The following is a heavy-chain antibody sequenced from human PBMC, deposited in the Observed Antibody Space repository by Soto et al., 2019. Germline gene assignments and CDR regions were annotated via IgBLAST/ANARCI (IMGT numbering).Heavy chain of an antibody. J-gene: IGHJ3*02. V-gene: IGHV4-34*01. CDR2: INHSGST. CDR1: GGSFSGYY. D-gene: IGHD6-6*01. Sequence: SETLSLTCAVYGGSFSGYYWSWIRQPPGKGLEWIGEINHSGSTNYNPSLKSRVTISVDTSKNQFSLKLSSVTAADTAVYYCARGFIAARLRDAFDIWGQGTMVTVSS. CDR3: ARGFIAARLRDAFDI.